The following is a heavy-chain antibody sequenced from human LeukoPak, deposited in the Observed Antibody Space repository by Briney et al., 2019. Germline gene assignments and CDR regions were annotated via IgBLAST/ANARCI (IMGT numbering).Heavy chain of an antibody. D-gene: IGHD6-19*01. CDR3: ARTIAVAGISPFDY. Sequence: ASVKVSCKASGYTFTSYGISWVRQAPGQGLEWMGWISAYNGNTNYAQKLQGRVTMTTDTSTSTAYMELRSLRSDDTAVYYCARTIAVAGISPFDYWGQGSLVTVSS. V-gene: IGHV1-18*01. J-gene: IGHJ4*02. CDR1: GYTFTSYG. CDR2: ISAYNGNT.